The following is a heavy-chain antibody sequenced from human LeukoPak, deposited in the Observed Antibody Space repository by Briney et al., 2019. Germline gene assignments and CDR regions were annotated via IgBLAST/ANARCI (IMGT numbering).Heavy chain of an antibody. D-gene: IGHD4-17*01. CDR3: ARGHLGYGDSYSFGY. CDR2: INHSGST. V-gene: IGHV4-34*01. Sequence: KPSETLSLTCAVYGGSFSGYYWSWIRQPPGKGLEWIGEINHSGSTNYNPSLKSRVTISVDTSKNQFSLKLSSVTAADTAVYYCARGHLGYGDSYSFGYWGQGTLVTVSS. CDR1: GGSFSGYY. J-gene: IGHJ4*02.